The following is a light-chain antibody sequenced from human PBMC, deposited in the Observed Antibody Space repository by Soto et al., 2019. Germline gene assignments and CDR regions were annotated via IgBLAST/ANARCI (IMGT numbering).Light chain of an antibody. CDR1: QSVSSSY. Sequence: EIVLTQSPGTLSLSPGERATLSCRASQSVSSSYLAWYQQKPGQAPRLLMYGASSRATGIPDRFSGSGSGTDFTLTINRPEPEDFEVYDCQQYGSSPLFTFGPGTKVDIK. V-gene: IGKV3-20*01. CDR3: QQYGSSPLFT. J-gene: IGKJ3*01. CDR2: GAS.